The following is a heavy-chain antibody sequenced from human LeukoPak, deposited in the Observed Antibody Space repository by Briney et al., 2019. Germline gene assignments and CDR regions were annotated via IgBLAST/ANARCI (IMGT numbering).Heavy chain of an antibody. D-gene: IGHD5-24*01. Sequence: PGGSLRLSCAASGFTFSDYYMSLIRQAPGKGLEWVSYISSSGSTIYYADSVKGRFTVSRDNAKNSLYLQMNSLRAEDTAVYYCARDRARGEGYNWSFDYWGQGALITVSS. CDR1: GFTFSDYY. CDR2: ISSSGSTI. J-gene: IGHJ4*02. CDR3: ARDRARGEGYNWSFDY. V-gene: IGHV3-11*04.